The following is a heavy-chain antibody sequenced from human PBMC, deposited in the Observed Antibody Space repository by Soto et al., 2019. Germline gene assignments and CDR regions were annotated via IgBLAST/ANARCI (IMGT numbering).Heavy chain of an antibody. CDR1: GGSISSYY. CDR3: AREGGNYYYMDV. Sequence: PSETLSLTCTVSGGSISSYYWSWIRQPPGKGLEWIGYIYYSGSTNYNPSLKSRVTISVDTSKNQFSLKLSPVTAADTAVYYCAREGGNYYYMDVWGKGTTVTVSS. V-gene: IGHV4-59*01. CDR2: IYYSGST. J-gene: IGHJ6*03.